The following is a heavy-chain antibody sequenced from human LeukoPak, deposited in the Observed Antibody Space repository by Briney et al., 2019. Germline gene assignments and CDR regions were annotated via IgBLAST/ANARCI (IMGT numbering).Heavy chain of an antibody. CDR1: GGSISSYY. J-gene: IGHJ5*02. D-gene: IGHD3-10*01. CDR3: ARVLDYYGSGSYYNSGWFDP. V-gene: IGHV4-59*01. Sequence: SETLSLTCTVSGGSISSYYWSWIRQPPGKGLEWIGYIYYSGSTNYNPSLKSRVTISVDTSKNQFSLKLSSVTAADTAVYYCARVLDYYGSGSYYNSGWFDPWGQGTLVTVSS. CDR2: IYYSGST.